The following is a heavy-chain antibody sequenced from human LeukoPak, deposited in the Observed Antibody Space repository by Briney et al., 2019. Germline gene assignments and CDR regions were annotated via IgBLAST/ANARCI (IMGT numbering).Heavy chain of an antibody. CDR1: GFTFSSYS. D-gene: IGHD7-27*01. CDR2: IYSGGST. J-gene: IGHJ3*02. Sequence: PGGSLRLSCAASGFTFSSYSMNWVRQAPGKGLEWVPVIYSGGSTYYADSVKGRFTISRDNSKNTLYLQMNSLRAEDTAVYYCARVMLTRGTLDAFDIWGQGTMVTVSS. CDR3: ARVMLTRGTLDAFDI. V-gene: IGHV3-53*01.